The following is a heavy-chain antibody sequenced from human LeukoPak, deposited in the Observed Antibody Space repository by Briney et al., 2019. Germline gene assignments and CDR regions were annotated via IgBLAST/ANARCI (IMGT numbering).Heavy chain of an antibody. V-gene: IGHV3-21*01. Sequence: GGSLRLSCAASGFTFSSYIMNWVRQAPGKGLEWVSSISSSSSYIYYADSVKGRFTISRDNAKNSLYLQMNSLRAEDTAVYYCARALPPLRYYDSSGYPDAFDIWGQGTMVTVSS. J-gene: IGHJ3*02. D-gene: IGHD3-22*01. CDR2: ISSSSSYI. CDR1: GFTFSSYI. CDR3: ARALPPLRYYDSSGYPDAFDI.